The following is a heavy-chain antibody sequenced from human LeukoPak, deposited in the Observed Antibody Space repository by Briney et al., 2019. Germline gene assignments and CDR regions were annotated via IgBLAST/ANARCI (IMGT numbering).Heavy chain of an antibody. D-gene: IGHD2-2*02. Sequence: SGTLSLTCAVSGDSISSNNWWSWVRQPPGKGLEWIGEIYHSGSTNYNPSLKSRVTISVDTSKNQFSLKLSSVTAADTAVYYCARKGPFGGIVVVPAAILQNWFDPWGQGTLVTVSS. CDR3: ARKGPFGGIVVVPAAILQNWFDP. CDR1: GDSISSNNW. V-gene: IGHV4-4*02. J-gene: IGHJ5*02. CDR2: IYHSGST.